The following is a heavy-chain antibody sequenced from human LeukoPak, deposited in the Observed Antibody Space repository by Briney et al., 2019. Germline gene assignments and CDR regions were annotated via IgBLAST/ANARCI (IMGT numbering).Heavy chain of an antibody. CDR1: GFTFSSYS. V-gene: IGHV3-53*01. D-gene: IGHD2-21*02. CDR3: AREHGKSGGDCYFDY. J-gene: IGHJ4*02. CDR2: IYSGGTT. Sequence: GGSLRLSCAASGFTFSSYSMNWVRQAPGKGLEWVSVIYSGGTTYYAESVKGRFTISRDNSKNTLYLQMNSLRAEDTAVYYCAREHGKSGGDCYFDYWGQGTLVTVSS.